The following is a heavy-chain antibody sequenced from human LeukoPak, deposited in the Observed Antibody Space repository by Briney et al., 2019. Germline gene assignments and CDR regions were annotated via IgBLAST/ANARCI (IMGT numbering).Heavy chain of an antibody. CDR2: ISSSSSTI. Sequence: GGSLRLSCAASGFTFSSYSMNWVRQAPGKGLEWVSYISSSSSTIYYADSVKGRFTISRDNAKNSLYLQMNSLRAEDTAIYYCAKEGGYSSGWYVAFDLWGQGTMVTVSS. V-gene: IGHV3-48*01. CDR1: GFTFSSYS. J-gene: IGHJ3*01. CDR3: AKEGGYSSGWYVAFDL. D-gene: IGHD6-19*01.